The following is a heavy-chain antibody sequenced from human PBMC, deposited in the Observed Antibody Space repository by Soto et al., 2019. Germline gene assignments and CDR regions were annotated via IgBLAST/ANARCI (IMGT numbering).Heavy chain of an antibody. V-gene: IGHV4-59*01. CDR1: GGSISSYD. Sequence: SETLCLTCTVAGGSISSYDGSWIRQPPGKGLEWIGYIYYSGSTNYNPSLKSRVTISVDTSKNQFSLKLSSVTAADTAVYYCARDRSSSSFGYYYGMDVWGQGTTVTV. J-gene: IGHJ6*02. CDR2: IYYSGST. D-gene: IGHD6-6*01. CDR3: ARDRSSSSFGYYYGMDV.